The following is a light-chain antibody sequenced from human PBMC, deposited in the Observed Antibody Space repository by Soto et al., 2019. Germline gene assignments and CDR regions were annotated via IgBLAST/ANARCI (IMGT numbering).Light chain of an antibody. CDR3: QQFSSYPLT. V-gene: IGKV3-20*01. Sequence: EIVMTQSPASLSVTPGERVTLSCRASQSVHRQVLWYQHRPGQAPRLLIYDTSARATGIADRFSGGGSGRDFTLTISRLEPEDFAVYYCQQFSSYPLTFGGGTKV. J-gene: IGKJ4*01. CDR1: QSVHRQV. CDR2: DTS.